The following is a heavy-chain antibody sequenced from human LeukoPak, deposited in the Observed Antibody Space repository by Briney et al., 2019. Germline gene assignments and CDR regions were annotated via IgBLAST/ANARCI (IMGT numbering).Heavy chain of an antibody. Sequence: TSETLSLTCTVSGGSISSSSYYWGWIRQPPGKGLEWIGEINHSGSTNYNPSLKSRVTISVDTSKNQFSLKLSSVTAADTAVYYCARVGKVVRPFDYWGQGTLVTVSS. D-gene: IGHD1-14*01. J-gene: IGHJ4*02. CDR2: INHSGST. CDR1: GGSISSSSYY. V-gene: IGHV4-39*07. CDR3: ARVGKVVRPFDY.